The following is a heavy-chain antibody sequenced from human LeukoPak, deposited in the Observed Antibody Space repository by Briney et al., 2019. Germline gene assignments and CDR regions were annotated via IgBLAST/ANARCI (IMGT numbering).Heavy chain of an antibody. CDR2: INPNSGGT. Sequence: GASVKVSCKASGYTFTGYYMHWVRQAPGQGLEWMGWINPNSGGTNYAQKFQGRVTMTRDTSISTAYMELSRLRSDDTAVYYCARDETYYDILTGYYGGPGVYFDYWGQGTLVTVSS. D-gene: IGHD3-9*01. CDR1: GYTFTGYY. CDR3: ARDETYYDILTGYYGGPGVYFDY. V-gene: IGHV1-2*02. J-gene: IGHJ4*02.